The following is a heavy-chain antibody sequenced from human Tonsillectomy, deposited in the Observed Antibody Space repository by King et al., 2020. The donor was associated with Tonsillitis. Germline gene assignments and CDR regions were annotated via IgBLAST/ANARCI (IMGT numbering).Heavy chain of an antibody. J-gene: IGHJ6*03. V-gene: IGHV3-30-3*01. Sequence: VQLVESGGGVVQPGRSLRLSCAASGFTFSSHAMHWVRQAPGKGPEWVAIISYDGSNKYYTDSVKGRFTISRDNSKNTLYLQMNNLRREDTAVYYCAEDYGSGSYANYMDVWGKGSTVTVSS. CDR3: AEDYGSGSYANYMDV. D-gene: IGHD3-10*01. CDR1: GFTFSSHA. CDR2: ISYDGSNK.